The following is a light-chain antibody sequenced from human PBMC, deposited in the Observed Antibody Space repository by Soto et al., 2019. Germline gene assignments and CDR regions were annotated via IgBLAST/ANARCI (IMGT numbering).Light chain of an antibody. J-gene: IGLJ1*01. V-gene: IGLV2-14*01. CDR2: EVS. CDR1: SSDVGGYNY. CDR3: SSYTSSITLG. Sequence: QSALTQPASVSGSPGQSITISCTGTSSDVGGYNYVSWYQQHPGKAPKLMIYEVSNRPSGVSNRFSGSKSGNTASLTISGLQAEDEADYYCSSYTSSITLGFGTGTKVTVL.